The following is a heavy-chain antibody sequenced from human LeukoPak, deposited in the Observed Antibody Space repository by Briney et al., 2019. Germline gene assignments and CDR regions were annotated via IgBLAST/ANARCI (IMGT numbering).Heavy chain of an antibody. Sequence: GGSLRLSCGAPGFTFSSYGMHWVRQAPGKGLEWVSGISWNSGSIGYADSVKGRFTISRDNAKNSLYLQMNSLRAEDTALYYCAKDSGTAMVEIYYFDYWGQGTLVTVSS. CDR3: AKDSGTAMVEIYYFDY. D-gene: IGHD5-18*01. J-gene: IGHJ4*02. CDR2: ISWNSGSI. V-gene: IGHV3-9*01. CDR1: GFTFSSYG.